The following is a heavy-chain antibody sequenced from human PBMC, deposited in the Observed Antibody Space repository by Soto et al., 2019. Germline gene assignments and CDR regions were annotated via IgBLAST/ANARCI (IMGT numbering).Heavy chain of an antibody. CDR3: APLSVSLSGPYGIHV. CDR1: GYSVTSSDYY. J-gene: IGHJ6*02. D-gene: IGHD2-15*01. Sequence: SETLSLTCSVSGYSVTSSDYYWAWIRQPPGKGLEWIGSMFYSGLTYYNPSLKSRVTLSVDTSKNQFSVRLNSVTAADTAVYYCAPLSVSLSGPYGIHVWGQGNTVTVSS. V-gene: IGHV4-39*01. CDR2: MFYSGLT.